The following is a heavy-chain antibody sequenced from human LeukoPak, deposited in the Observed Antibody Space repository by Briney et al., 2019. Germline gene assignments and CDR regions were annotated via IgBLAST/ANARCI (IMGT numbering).Heavy chain of an antibody. V-gene: IGHV3-23*01. Sequence: GGSLRLSCVASGFTFTKCAMSWIRQAPGKGLEWVAIITATGDTAYYADSVKGRFTISRDNSRNTVYMQMDSLRAEDTAVYYCARDGRYYDILTGYSYGMDVWGQGTTVTVSS. CDR2: ITATGDTA. D-gene: IGHD3-9*01. CDR1: GFTFTKCA. CDR3: ARDGRYYDILTGYSYGMDV. J-gene: IGHJ6*02.